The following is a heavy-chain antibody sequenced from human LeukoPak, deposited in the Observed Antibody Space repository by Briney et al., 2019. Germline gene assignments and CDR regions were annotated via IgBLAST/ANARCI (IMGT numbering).Heavy chain of an antibody. J-gene: IGHJ6*03. CDR3: AREIGRSSVFSYYYYYMDV. CDR2: ISAYNGNT. V-gene: IGHV1-18*01. D-gene: IGHD2-2*01. CDR1: GYTFTSYG. Sequence: GASLKVSCKASGYTFTSYGISWVRQAPGQGLEWMGGISAYNGNTNYAQKLQGRVTMTTDTSTSTAYMERGSLRSDDTAVYYCAREIGRSSVFSYYYYYMDVWGKGTTVTVSS.